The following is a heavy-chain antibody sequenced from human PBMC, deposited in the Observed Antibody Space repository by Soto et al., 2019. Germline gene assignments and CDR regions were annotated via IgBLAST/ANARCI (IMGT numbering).Heavy chain of an antibody. CDR1: GFTVSSNY. CDR2: IYSGGST. J-gene: IGHJ4*02. CDR3: ARSKDIVGASVDS. V-gene: IGHV3-53*05. D-gene: IGHD1-26*01. Sequence: GGSLRLSCAASGFTVSSNYMSWVRQAPGKGLEWVSVIYSGGSTYYADSVKGRFTTSRDNSKNTLYLQMNSLRAEDTAVYYCARSKDIVGASVDSWGQGTLVTVSS.